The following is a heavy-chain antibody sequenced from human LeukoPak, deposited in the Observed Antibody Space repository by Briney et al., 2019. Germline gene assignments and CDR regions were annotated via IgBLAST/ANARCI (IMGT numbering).Heavy chain of an antibody. Sequence: GASVKVSCKASGYTFTSHYMHWVRQAPGQGLEWMGWINPNSGGTNYAQKFQGRVTMTRDTSISTAYMELSRLRSDDTAVYYCARAPKYYYDSSGGAFDIWGQGTMVTVSS. CDR2: INPNSGGT. CDR1: GYTFTSHY. D-gene: IGHD3-22*01. V-gene: IGHV1-2*02. CDR3: ARAPKYYYDSSGGAFDI. J-gene: IGHJ3*02.